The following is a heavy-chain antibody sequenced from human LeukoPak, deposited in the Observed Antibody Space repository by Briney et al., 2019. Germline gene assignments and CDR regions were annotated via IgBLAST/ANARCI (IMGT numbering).Heavy chain of an antibody. Sequence: PGGSLRLSCAASGFTFSSYSMNWVRQAPGKGLEWVSSISSSSSYIYYADSVKGRFTISRDNAKNSLYLQMNSLRAEDTAVYYCARDRDYGEILDAFDIWGQGTMVTVSS. D-gene: IGHD4-17*01. V-gene: IGHV3-21*01. CDR1: GFTFSSYS. CDR2: ISSSSSYI. CDR3: ARDRDYGEILDAFDI. J-gene: IGHJ3*02.